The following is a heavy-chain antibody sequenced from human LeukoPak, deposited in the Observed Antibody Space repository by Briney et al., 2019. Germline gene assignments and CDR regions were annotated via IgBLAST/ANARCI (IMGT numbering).Heavy chain of an antibody. Sequence: SETLSLTCTVSGGSISSYYWSWIRQPAGKGLEWIGRIYTSGSTNYNPSLKSRVTISVDTSKNQFSLKLSSVTAADTAVYYCARDDCSGGSCYEWWGQGTLVTVSS. V-gene: IGHV4-4*07. CDR2: IYTSGST. CDR1: GGSISSYY. D-gene: IGHD2-15*01. J-gene: IGHJ4*02. CDR3: ARDDCSGGSCYEW.